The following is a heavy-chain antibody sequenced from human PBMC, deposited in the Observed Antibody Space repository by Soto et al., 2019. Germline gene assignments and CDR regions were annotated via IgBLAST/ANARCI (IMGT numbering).Heavy chain of an antibody. CDR1: GGSISSSSYY. D-gene: IGHD1-1*01. CDR2: IYYSGST. CDR3: SREPTTTGFYF. J-gene: IGHJ4*02. Sequence: NPSETLSLTCTVSGGSISSSSYYWGWIRQPPGKGLEWIGSIYYSGSTYYNPSLKSRVTISVDTSKNQFSLKLSSVTAADTAVYYCSREPTTTGFYFWGQGTLVTVSA. V-gene: IGHV4-39*02.